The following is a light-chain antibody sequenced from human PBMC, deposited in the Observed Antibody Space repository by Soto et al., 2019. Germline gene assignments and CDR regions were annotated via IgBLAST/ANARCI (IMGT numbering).Light chain of an antibody. J-gene: IGLJ1*01. CDR1: SSDVGGYNF. Sequence: QSVLTQPASVSGSPGQSITIPCTGTSSDVGGYNFVSWYQLHPGKAPKLMIFDVSNRPSGVSDRFSGSKSGNTASLTISGLQAEDEADYYCSSYISGSIPFVFGTGTKVTVL. V-gene: IGLV2-14*01. CDR2: DVS. CDR3: SSYISGSIPFV.